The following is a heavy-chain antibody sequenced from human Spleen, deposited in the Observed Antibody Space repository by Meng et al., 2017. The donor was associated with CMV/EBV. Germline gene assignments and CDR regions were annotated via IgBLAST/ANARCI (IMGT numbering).Heavy chain of an antibody. CDR3: AKGITGTSPFDY. CDR2: CSGSGGGT. D-gene: IGHD1-7*01. V-gene: IGHV3-23*01. CDR1: GFTFSSNG. Sequence: CEASGFTFSSNGRSWVRQAPGKGLEWVSACSGSGGGTYYADSVKGRFTISRDNSKNTLYLQMNSLRADDTAVYYCAKGITGTSPFDYWGQGTLVTVSS. J-gene: IGHJ4*02.